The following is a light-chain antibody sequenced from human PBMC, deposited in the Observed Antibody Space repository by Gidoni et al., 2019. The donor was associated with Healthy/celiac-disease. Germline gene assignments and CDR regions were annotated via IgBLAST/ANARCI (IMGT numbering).Light chain of an antibody. CDR3: QQSYSTPYS. J-gene: IGKJ2*03. CDR2: AAS. CDR1: QSISSY. Sequence: IQMTQSPSSLSASVGDRVTITCRASQSISSYLNWYQQKPGKAPKLLIYAASSLQSGVPSRFSGSGSGTDFTLTISSLQPEDFATYYCQQSYSTPYSFGQETKLEIK. V-gene: IGKV1-39*01.